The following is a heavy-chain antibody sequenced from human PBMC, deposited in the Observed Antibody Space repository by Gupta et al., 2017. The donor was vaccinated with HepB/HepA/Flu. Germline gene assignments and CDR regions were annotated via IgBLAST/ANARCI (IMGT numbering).Heavy chain of an antibody. V-gene: IGHV3-33*01. CDR1: GVTFSSYG. CDR2: IWYDGSNK. CDR3: AREASGWFGDYYYYGMDV. J-gene: IGHJ6*02. Sequence: QVQLVESGGGVVQPGRSLRLSCAASGVTFSSYGMPWVRQAPGKGLEWVAVIWYDGSNKYYADSVKGRFTISRDNSKNTLYLQMNSLRAEDTAVYYCAREASGWFGDYYYYGMDVWGQGTTVTVSS. D-gene: IGHD3-10*01.